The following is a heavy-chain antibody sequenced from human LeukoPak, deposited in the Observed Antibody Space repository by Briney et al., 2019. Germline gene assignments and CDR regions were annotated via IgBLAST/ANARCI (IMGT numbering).Heavy chain of an antibody. J-gene: IGHJ4*02. CDR3: ARDGRYDFWSGYYPFDY. V-gene: IGHV1-18*01. Sequence: ASVKVSCKASGGTFSSYAISWVRQAPGQGLEWMGWISAYNGNTNYAQKLQGRVTMTTDTSTSTAYMELRSLRSDDTAVYYCARDGRYDFWSGYYPFDYWGQGTLVTVSS. CDR2: ISAYNGNT. CDR1: GGTFSSYA. D-gene: IGHD3-3*01.